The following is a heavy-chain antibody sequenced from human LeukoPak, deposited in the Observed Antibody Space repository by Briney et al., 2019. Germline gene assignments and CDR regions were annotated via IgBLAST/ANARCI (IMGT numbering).Heavy chain of an antibody. V-gene: IGHV3-11*06. CDR1: GFTFSGYY. D-gene: IGHD5-24*01. CDR3: ARGSRTIQLGDDY. CDR2: ISSSSSDT. J-gene: IGHJ4*02. Sequence: GGSLRLSCAASGFTFSGYYMSWIRQAPGKGLEWVSYISSSSSDTNYADSVKGRFTISRDNAKKSLYLQMNSLRAEDTAVYYCARGSRTIQLGDDYWGQGTLVTVSS.